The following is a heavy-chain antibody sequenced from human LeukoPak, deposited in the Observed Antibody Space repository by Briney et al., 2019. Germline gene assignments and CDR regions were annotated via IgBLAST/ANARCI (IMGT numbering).Heavy chain of an antibody. CDR3: VNRGT. CDR2: IYSGGGT. V-gene: IGHV3-53*01. CDR1: EFSVSNNY. J-gene: IGHJ5*02. Sequence: GGSLRLSCAASEFSVSNNYMSWVRQAPGKGLDWVSFIYSGGGTYYADSVKGRFTISRDNSKNTLYLQVNGLRVEDTAMYCCVNRGTWGQGTMVIVSS.